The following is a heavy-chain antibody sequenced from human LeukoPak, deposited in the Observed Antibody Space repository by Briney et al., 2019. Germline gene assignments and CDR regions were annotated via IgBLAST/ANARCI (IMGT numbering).Heavy chain of an antibody. Sequence: SETLSLTCAVYGGSFSGYYWIWIRQPPGKGLEWIGEINHSGSTNYKPSLKSRVTISVDTSKNQFSLKLSSVTAADTAVYYCARDPRYSSGWYGMDVWGQGTTVTVSS. CDR3: ARDPRYSSGWYGMDV. V-gene: IGHV4-34*01. CDR1: GGSFSGYY. CDR2: INHSGST. D-gene: IGHD6-19*01. J-gene: IGHJ6*02.